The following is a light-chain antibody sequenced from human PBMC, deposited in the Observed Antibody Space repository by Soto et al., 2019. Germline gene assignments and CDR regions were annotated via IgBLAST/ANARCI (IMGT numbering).Light chain of an antibody. Sequence: ELVSTQCPGTLCLSAGARCTLSGMASQSVGSRFLAWYQQKPGHPPRLLIFGASTRATGIPDRFSGSGAGAYFNLTISRLEPADFGVYYCQQYGSSHTVGQGTRLEIK. CDR2: GAS. J-gene: IGKJ5*01. V-gene: IGKV3-20*01. CDR3: QQYGSSHT. CDR1: QSVGSRF.